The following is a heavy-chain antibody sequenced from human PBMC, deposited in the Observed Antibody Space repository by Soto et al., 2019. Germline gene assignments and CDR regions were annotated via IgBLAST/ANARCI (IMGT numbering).Heavy chain of an antibody. V-gene: IGHV1-8*01. CDR3: ARGNPFNYAGFDV. CDR2: MNAKSGDT. D-gene: IGHD3-16*01. J-gene: IGHJ6*02. Sequence: ASVKVSCKASGDTFSDFDINWLRQAAGQGPEWMGWMNAKSGDTFSAQRLQGKFNMTWDTSLSTAYMEVGSLTSDDAAIYYCARGNPFNYAGFDVWGQGTTVTVSS. CDR1: GDTFSDFD.